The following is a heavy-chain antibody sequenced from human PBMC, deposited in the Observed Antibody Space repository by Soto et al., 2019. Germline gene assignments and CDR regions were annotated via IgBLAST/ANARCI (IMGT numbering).Heavy chain of an antibody. D-gene: IGHD6-6*01. CDR3: AKDPRPPLQKRFDY. Sequence: GGSLRLSCAASGFTFSSYGMHWVRQAPGKGLEWVAVISYDGSNKYYADSVKGRFTISRDNSKNTLYLQMNSLRAEDTAVYYCAKDPRPPLQKRFDYWGQGTLVTVSS. V-gene: IGHV3-30*18. CDR2: ISYDGSNK. J-gene: IGHJ4*02. CDR1: GFTFSSYG.